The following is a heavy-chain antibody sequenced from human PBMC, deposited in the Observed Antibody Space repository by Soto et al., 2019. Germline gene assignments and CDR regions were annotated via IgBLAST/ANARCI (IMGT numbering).Heavy chain of an antibody. CDR1: GGTFSSYA. J-gene: IGHJ3*02. CDR3: ARDVEMATINDAFDI. D-gene: IGHD5-12*01. CDR2: IIPIFGTA. Sequence: GASVKVSCKASGGTFSSYAISWVRQAPGQGLEWMGGIIPIFGTANYAQKFQGRVTITAYKSTSTAYMELSSLRSEDTAVYYCARDVEMATINDAFDIWGQGTMVTVSS. V-gene: IGHV1-69*06.